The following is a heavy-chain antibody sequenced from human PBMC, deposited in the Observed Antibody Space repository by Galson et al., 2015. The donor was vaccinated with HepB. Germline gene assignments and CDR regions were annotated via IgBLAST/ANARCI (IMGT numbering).Heavy chain of an antibody. CDR1: GGSFSGYY. CDR2: INHSGST. CDR3: ARTADIVGASGDY. J-gene: IGHJ4*02. V-gene: IGHV4-34*01. D-gene: IGHD1-26*01. Sequence: ETLSLTCAVYGGSFSGYYWSWIRQPPGKGLEWIGEINHSGSTNYNPSLKSRVTISVDTSKNQFSLKLSSVTAADTAVYYCARTADIVGASGDYWGQGTLVTVSS.